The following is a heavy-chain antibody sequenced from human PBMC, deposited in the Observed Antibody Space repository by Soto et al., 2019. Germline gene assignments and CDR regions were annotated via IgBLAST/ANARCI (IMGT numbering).Heavy chain of an antibody. D-gene: IGHD3-3*02. J-gene: IGHJ3*01. CDR2: TSGYSGNS. Sequence: ASVKVSCKASGYIFSSFYINWVRQAPGQGLEWMGWTSGYSGNSKYAQKFQGRVTMTTDTSTNTGYMEMRSLTSDDTAVYYCARDIFGHVDAFDLWGQGTMVTVSS. CDR3: ARDIFGHVDAFDL. V-gene: IGHV1-18*01. CDR1: GYIFSSFY.